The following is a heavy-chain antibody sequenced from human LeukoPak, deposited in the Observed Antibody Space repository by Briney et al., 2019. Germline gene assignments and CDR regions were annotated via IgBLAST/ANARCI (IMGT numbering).Heavy chain of an antibody. V-gene: IGHV3-23*01. J-gene: IGHJ4*02. CDR2: ISGSGGST. CDR1: GFTFSSYG. CDR3: AKIAPSSGHPLGFAY. Sequence: GGTLRLSCAASGFTFSSYGMSWVRQAPGKGLEWVSAISGSGGSTYYADSVKGRFTISRDNSKNTLYLQMNSLRAEDTAVYYCAKIAPSSGHPLGFAYWGQGTLVTVSS. D-gene: IGHD3-22*01.